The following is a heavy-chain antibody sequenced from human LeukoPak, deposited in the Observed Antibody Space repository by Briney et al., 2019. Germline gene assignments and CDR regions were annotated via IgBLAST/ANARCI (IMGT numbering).Heavy chain of an antibody. CDR1: GFTFSNYA. J-gene: IGHJ4*02. V-gene: IGHV3-30-3*01. CDR2: ISYDGSNK. Sequence: RAGGSLRLSCAASGFTFSNYAMHWVRQAPGKGLEWVAVISYDGSNKYYADSVKGRFTISRDNPKNTLYLQMNSLRAEDTAVYYCARVGEDSGSLRYYFDYWGQGTLDTVSS. CDR3: ARVGEDSGSLRYYFDY. D-gene: IGHD1-26*01.